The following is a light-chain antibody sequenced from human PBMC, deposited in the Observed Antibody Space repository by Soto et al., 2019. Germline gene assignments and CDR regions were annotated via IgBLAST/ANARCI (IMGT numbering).Light chain of an antibody. CDR3: QPWGTGIHVV. V-gene: IGLV4-69*01. CDR1: SGHSSDA. J-gene: IGLJ2*01. CDR2: VNSDGSH. Sequence: QLVLTQSPSASASLGASVKLTCTLSSGHSSDAIAWHQQQPEKGPRYLMRVNSDGSHNKGAGIPDRFSGSRSGAERYLTISSPQSDDEADHDCQPWGTGIHVVFGGGTMPTVL.